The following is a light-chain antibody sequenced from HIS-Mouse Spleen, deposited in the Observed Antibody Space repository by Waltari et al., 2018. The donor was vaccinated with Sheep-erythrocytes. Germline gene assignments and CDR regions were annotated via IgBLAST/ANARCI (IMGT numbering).Light chain of an antibody. V-gene: IGLV2-14*02. CDR2: EGS. J-gene: IGLJ1*01. CDR3: QVWDSSSDHPYV. CDR1: SSDVGSYNL. Sequence: QSALTQPASVSGSPGQSITIPCTGTSSDVGSYNLVSWYQQHPGKAPKLMIYEGSKRPSGVSNRFSGSKSGNTASLTISRVEAGDEADYYCQVWDSSSDHPYVFGTGTKVTVL.